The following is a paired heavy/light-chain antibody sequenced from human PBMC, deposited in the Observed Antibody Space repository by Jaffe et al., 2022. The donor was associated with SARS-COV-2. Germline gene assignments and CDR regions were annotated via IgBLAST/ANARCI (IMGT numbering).Heavy chain of an antibody. CDR2: ISHDASSG. D-gene: IGHD2-21*01. J-gene: IGHJ6*02. V-gene: IGHV3-30*03. Sequence: QVQLVESGGGVVQPGRSLRLSCEASGFTFSRYGLHWVRQAPGKGLEWVAVISHDASSGYHAHSVKGRFSISRDNSKNTLYLQMDSLRAEDTALYYCARDHEEFGLIPRDYGMDVWGQGTSVTVSS. CDR1: GFTFSRYG. CDR3: ARDHEEFGLIPRDYGMDV.
Light chain of an antibody. CDR3: DSYTSSATVV. Sequence: QSALTQPASVSGSPGQSITISCTGTSSDVGGYNFVSWYQQYPGKAPKLMVYDVSTRPSGVSNRFSGSKSGNTASLTISGLQAEDEADYYCDSYTSSATVVFGGGTKVTVL. CDR1: SSDVGGYNF. CDR2: DVS. J-gene: IGLJ2*01. V-gene: IGLV2-14*03.